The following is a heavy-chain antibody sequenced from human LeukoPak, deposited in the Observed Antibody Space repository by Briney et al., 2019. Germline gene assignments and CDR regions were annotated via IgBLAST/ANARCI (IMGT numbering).Heavy chain of an antibody. CDR2: ISPYNGDT. CDR3: ASSPSTGTTTVVY. Sequence: GASVKVSCKASGYTFTSYGISWVRQAPGQGLEWMGWISPYNGDTKYAQKVQDRVTMTTDTSTSTAYMELRSLRSDDTAVYYCASSPSTGTTTVVYWGQGTLVTVSS. D-gene: IGHD1-7*01. J-gene: IGHJ4*02. CDR1: GYTFTSYG. V-gene: IGHV1-18*01.